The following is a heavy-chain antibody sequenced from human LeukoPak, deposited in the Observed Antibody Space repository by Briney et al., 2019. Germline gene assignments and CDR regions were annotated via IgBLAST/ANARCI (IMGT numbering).Heavy chain of an antibody. Sequence: GGSLRLSCVASGFTFSSYGMSWVRQAPGKGLEWVSIISSSGGSTFYADSVKGRFTISRDNSKNTLYLQMNSLRAEDTAVYYCAKDPMVRGLTYDNWGQGTLVTVSS. CDR1: GFTFSSYG. CDR3: AKDPMVRGLTYDN. V-gene: IGHV3-23*01. J-gene: IGHJ4*02. CDR2: ISSSGGST. D-gene: IGHD3-10*01.